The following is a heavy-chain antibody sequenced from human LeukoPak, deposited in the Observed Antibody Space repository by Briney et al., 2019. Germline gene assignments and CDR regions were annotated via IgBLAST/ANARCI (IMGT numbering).Heavy chain of an antibody. CDR2: IRYDGTNT. CDR3: AKDRGINVLTGSLDY. J-gene: IGHJ4*02. V-gene: IGHV3-30*02. Sequence: GGSLRLSCTASGFTFNDYGMHWVRQAPGKGLEWVAFIRYDGTNTYYADSVKGRFTISRDNSKNTVFGQMNSLTAEDTAVYYCAKDRGINVLTGSLDYWGQGTLVTVSS. D-gene: IGHD3-9*01. CDR1: GFTFNDYG.